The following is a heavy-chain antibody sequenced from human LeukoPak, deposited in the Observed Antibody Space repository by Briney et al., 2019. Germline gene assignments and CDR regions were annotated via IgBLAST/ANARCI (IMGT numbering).Heavy chain of an antibody. Sequence: ASVKVSCKASGYTFTDYYMHWVRQAPGQGLEWMGWISLNSGDSNYPQKLQGRVTLTRDSSISTAYMELTRLRSDDTAVYYCVRAGGGLHFDYWGQGTLVTVSS. CDR3: VRAGGGLHFDY. J-gene: IGHJ4*02. V-gene: IGHV1-2*02. CDR1: GYTFTDYY. D-gene: IGHD3-16*01. CDR2: ISLNSGDS.